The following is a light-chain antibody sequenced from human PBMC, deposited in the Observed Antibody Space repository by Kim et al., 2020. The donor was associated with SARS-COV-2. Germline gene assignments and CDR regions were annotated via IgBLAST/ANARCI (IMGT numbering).Light chain of an antibody. V-gene: IGKV1-16*02. Sequence: DIQMTQSPSSLSASVGDRVTITCWASQGINNYLAWFQQKPGKAPKSLIYGASSLQIGVPSKFSGSGSGTDFNLTIISLQTEDFATYYCQQYSSYPITFGQGTRLEIK. CDR3: QQYSSYPIT. CDR2: GAS. J-gene: IGKJ5*01. CDR1: QGINNY.